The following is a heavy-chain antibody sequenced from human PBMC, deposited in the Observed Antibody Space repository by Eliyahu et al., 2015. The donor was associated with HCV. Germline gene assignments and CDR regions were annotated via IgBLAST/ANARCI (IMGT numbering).Heavy chain of an antibody. D-gene: IGHD4-23*01. V-gene: IGHV3-30*18. CDR1: GFTFXSYG. CDR3: AKDRVGGNPVEGSFDY. J-gene: IGHJ4*02. Sequence: QVQLVESGGGVVQPGRSLRLSCAASGFTFXSYGMHWVRQAPGKGLEWVAVISYDGSNKYYADSVKGRFTISRDNSKNTLYLQMNSLRAEDTAVYYCAKDRVGGNPVEGSFDYWGQGTLVTVSS. CDR2: ISYDGSNK.